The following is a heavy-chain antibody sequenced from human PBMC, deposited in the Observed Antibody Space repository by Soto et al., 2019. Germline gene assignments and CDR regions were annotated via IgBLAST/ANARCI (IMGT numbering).Heavy chain of an antibody. CDR3: ARDLFVSRYYDFWSGPNYYYYYGMDV. J-gene: IGHJ6*02. CDR1: GFTFSSYG. CDR2: IWYDGSNK. Sequence: GGPLRLSCAASGFTFSSYGMHWVRQAPGKGLEWVAVIWYDGSNKYYADSVKGRFTISRDNSKNTLYLQMNSLRAEDTAVYYCARDLFVSRYYDFWSGPNYYYYYGMDVWGQGTTVTVSS. D-gene: IGHD3-3*01. V-gene: IGHV3-33*01.